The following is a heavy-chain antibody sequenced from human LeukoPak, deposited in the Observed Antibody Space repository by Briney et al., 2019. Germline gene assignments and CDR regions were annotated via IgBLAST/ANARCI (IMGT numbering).Heavy chain of an antibody. CDR3: AKGAERGYSYGGDYFDY. Sequence: GGSLRLSCAASGFTFSSYGMHWVRQAPGKGLEWVAVISYDGSNKYYADSVKGRFTISRDNSKNPLYLQMNSLRAEDTAVYYCAKGAERGYSYGGDYFDYWGQGTLVTVSS. J-gene: IGHJ4*02. V-gene: IGHV3-30*18. CDR1: GFTFSSYG. D-gene: IGHD5-18*01. CDR2: ISYDGSNK.